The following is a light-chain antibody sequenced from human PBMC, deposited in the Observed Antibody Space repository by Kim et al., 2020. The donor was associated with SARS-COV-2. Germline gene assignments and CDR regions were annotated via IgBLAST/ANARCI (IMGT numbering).Light chain of an antibody. CDR1: SSDVGGYNS. Sequence: LTQPPSASGSPGQSVTISCTGTSSDVGGYNSVSWYQQHPGKAPKLVIYEVTKRPAGVPDRFSASKSGNTASLTVSGLQSEDEADYYCNSYAGNNLWVFGGGTQLTVL. J-gene: IGLJ3*02. CDR3: NSYAGNNLWV. V-gene: IGLV2-8*01. CDR2: EVT.